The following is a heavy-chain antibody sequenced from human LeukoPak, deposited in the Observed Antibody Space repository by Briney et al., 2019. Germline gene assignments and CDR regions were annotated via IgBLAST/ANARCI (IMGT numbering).Heavy chain of an antibody. CDR2: IYSGGST. D-gene: IGHD6-19*01. CDR3: AREGIAVNYYYGMDV. CDR1: GFTVSSNY. V-gene: IGHV3-53*01. Sequence: GGSLRLSCAVSGFTVSSNYMSWVRQAPGKGLEWVSVIYSGGSTDYADSVKGRFTISRDNSKNTLYLRMNSLRAEDTAVYYCAREGIAVNYYYGMDVWGQGTTVTVSS. J-gene: IGHJ6*02.